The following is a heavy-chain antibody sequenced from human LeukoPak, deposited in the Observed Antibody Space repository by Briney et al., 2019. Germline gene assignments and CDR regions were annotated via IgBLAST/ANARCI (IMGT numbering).Heavy chain of an antibody. CDR1: GFTFHHYA. CDR3: AKDKAPLYSGYDWDLDF. V-gene: IGHV3-9*01. CDR2: ISWNSAYI. Sequence: PGGSLRLSCAASGFTFHHYAIHWVRQVPGKGLEWVSGISWNSAYIGYADSVKGRFTISRDNAKNSVYLQMNCLRAEDTALYYCAKDKAPLYSGYDWDLDFWGQGTMVTVSS. D-gene: IGHD5-12*01. J-gene: IGHJ4*02.